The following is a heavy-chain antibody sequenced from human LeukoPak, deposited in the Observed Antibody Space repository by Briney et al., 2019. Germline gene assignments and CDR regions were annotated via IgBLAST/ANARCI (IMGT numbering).Heavy chain of an antibody. J-gene: IGHJ6*03. V-gene: IGHV3-48*03. D-gene: IGHD1-26*01. CDR2: ISSSGSTI. CDR3: ARRVGGSYPYYYYYMDV. Sequence: GGSLRLSCAASGFTFSSYEMNWVRQAPGKGLEWVSYISSSGSTIYYADSVKGRFTISRDNAKNSLYLQMNSLRAEDTAVYYCARRVGGSYPYYYYYMDVWGKGTTVTISS. CDR1: GFTFSSYE.